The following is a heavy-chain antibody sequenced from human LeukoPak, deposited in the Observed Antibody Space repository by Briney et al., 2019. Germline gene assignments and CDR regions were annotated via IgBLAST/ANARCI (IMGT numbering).Heavy chain of an antibody. Sequence: WASVKVSCQASGYSFSGHYMYWVRQAPGQGLEWMGWINPNSGGTKYAENFQGRVTMTRDTSINTAYMDLTRLRSDDTAIYYCTRWEIHGPDFDYWGQGTLVTVSS. D-gene: IGHD1-26*01. J-gene: IGHJ4*02. CDR3: TRWEIHGPDFDY. V-gene: IGHV1-2*02. CDR1: GYSFSGHY. CDR2: INPNSGGT.